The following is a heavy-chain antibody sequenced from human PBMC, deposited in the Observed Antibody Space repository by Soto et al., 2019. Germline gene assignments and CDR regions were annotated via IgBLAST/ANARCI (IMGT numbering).Heavy chain of an antibody. D-gene: IGHD2-15*01. J-gene: IGHJ4*02. CDR2: ISGSGADT. Sequence: GGSLRLSCAPSGFIFSNYAMSWVRQARGKGLEWVSAISGSGADTYYTESVQGRFTISRDNFQNTLYLQMNSLRAEDTAVYYCAKDTGRGGGSVFDYWGQGTLVTVSS. CDR3: AKDTGRGGGSVFDY. CDR1: GFIFSNYA. V-gene: IGHV3-23*01.